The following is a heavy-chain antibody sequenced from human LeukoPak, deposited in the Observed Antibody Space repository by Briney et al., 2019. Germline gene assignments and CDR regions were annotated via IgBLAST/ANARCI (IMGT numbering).Heavy chain of an antibody. D-gene: IGHD1-26*01. CDR3: AKGHISGNYFFDY. CDR2: ISGSGGST. Sequence: SGGSLRLSCAASGFTFSSYAMSWVRQAPGKGLEWVSAISGSGGSTYYADSVKGRFTISRDNSKNTLYLQMNSLRAEDTAVYYCAKGHISGNYFFDYWGQGTLVTVSS. V-gene: IGHV3-23*01. CDR1: GFTFSSYA. J-gene: IGHJ4*02.